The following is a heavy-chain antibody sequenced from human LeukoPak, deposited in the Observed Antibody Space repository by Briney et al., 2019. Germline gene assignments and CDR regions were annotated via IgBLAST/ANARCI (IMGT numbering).Heavy chain of an antibody. V-gene: IGHV3-23*01. CDR3: AKDPPYDSSGYYYVYYFDY. CDR1: GFTFSIYA. J-gene: IGHJ4*02. CDR2: ISGSGGST. Sequence: GGSLRLSCAASGFTFSIYAMSWVRQAPGKGLEWVSAISGSGGSTYYADSVKGRFTISRDNSKNTLYLQMNSLRAEDTAVYYCAKDPPYDSSGYYYVYYFDYWGQGTLVTVSS. D-gene: IGHD3-22*01.